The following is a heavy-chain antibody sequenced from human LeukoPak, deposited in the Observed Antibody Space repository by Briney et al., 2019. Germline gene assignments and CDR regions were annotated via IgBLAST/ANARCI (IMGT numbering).Heavy chain of an antibody. V-gene: IGHV3-53*01. Sequence: GGSLRLSCAPSGFTVISNHMSWVRQAPGKGLEWVSVIYSSGGTSYEDSVKGRFTISRDNSKLYLQMNSLRPEDTAMYYCAREGVSGSYFDYWGQGTLVTVSS. CDR2: IYSSGGT. CDR1: GFTVISNH. CDR3: AREGVSGSYFDY. D-gene: IGHD6-19*01. J-gene: IGHJ4*02.